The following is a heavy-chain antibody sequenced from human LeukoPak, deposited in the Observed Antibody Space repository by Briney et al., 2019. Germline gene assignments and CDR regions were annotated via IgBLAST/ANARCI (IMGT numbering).Heavy chain of an antibody. CDR1: GFTFSSYS. Sequence: PGGSLRLSCAASGFTFSSYSMNWVRQAPGKGLEWVSSISSSSSYIYYADSVKGRFTISRDNAKNSLYLQMNSLRAEDTAVYYCARVGVDYGDPIDYWGQGTLVTVSS. V-gene: IGHV3-21*01. D-gene: IGHD4-17*01. J-gene: IGHJ4*02. CDR3: ARVGVDYGDPIDY. CDR2: ISSSSSYI.